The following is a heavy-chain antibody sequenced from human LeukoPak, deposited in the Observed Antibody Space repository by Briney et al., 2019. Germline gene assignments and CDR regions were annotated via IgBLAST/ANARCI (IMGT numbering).Heavy chain of an antibody. CDR1: GYTFTSCA. J-gene: IGHJ4*02. D-gene: IGHD6-19*01. CDR2: INAGNGNT. Sequence: VASVKVSCKASGYTFTSCAIHWVRQAPGQGLERMGWINAGNGNTKYSQEFQGRVTISRDTSASTAYMELSSLRSEDMAVYYCARAVKYRSGPLTDLLPYSFDSWGQGTLVTVSS. CDR3: ARAVKYRSGPLTDLLPYSFDS. V-gene: IGHV1-3*03.